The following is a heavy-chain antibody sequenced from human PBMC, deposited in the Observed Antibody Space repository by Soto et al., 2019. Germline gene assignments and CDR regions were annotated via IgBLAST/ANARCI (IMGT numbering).Heavy chain of an antibody. J-gene: IGHJ6*02. CDR3: TRLRGYYYYGMDV. Sequence: GGSLRLSCAASGFTFSGSAMHWVRQASGKGLEWVGRIRSKANSYATAYAASVKGRFTISRDDSKNTAYLQMNSLKTEDTAVYYGTRLRGYYYYGMDVWGQGTKVTVSS. V-gene: IGHV3-73*01. CDR1: GFTFSGSA. CDR2: IRSKANSYAT.